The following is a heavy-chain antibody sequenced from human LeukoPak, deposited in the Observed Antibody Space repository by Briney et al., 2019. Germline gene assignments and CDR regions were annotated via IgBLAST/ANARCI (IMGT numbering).Heavy chain of an antibody. Sequence: ASVKVSCKASGYTFTGYYTQWVRQAPGQGLEWMGWINPNSGGTNYAQKFQGRVTMTRDTSISTAYMELSRLRSDDTAVYYCARVPQLIVVVNLYNWFDPWGQGTLVTVSS. CDR1: GYTFTGYY. D-gene: IGHD3-22*01. J-gene: IGHJ5*02. CDR2: INPNSGGT. CDR3: ARVPQLIVVVNLYNWFDP. V-gene: IGHV1-2*02.